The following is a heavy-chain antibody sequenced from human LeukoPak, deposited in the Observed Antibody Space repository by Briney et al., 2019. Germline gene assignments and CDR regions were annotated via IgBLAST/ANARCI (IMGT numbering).Heavy chain of an antibody. Sequence: ASVKVSCKASGGTFSSYAISWVRQAPGQGLEWMGWISAYNGNTNYAQKLQGRVTMTTDTSTSTAYMELRSLRSDDTAVYYCARQILGEAGTFAFDIWGQGTWVTVSS. CDR3: ARQILGEAGTFAFDI. J-gene: IGHJ3*02. V-gene: IGHV1-18*01. CDR2: ISAYNGNT. CDR1: GGTFSSYA. D-gene: IGHD1-7*01.